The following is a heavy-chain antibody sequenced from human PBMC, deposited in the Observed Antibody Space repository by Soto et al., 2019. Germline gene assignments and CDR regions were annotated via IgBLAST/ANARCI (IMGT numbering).Heavy chain of an antibody. CDR3: ARGDGYYDLWSGYLDP. CDR1: GVSIRSNY. V-gene: IGHV4-59*01. CDR2: IYFTGTT. J-gene: IGHJ5*02. D-gene: IGHD3-3*01. Sequence: SETLSLTCSVSGVSIRSNYWTWIRQSPGKGLEWIGYIYFTGTTNYNPSLKSRVSISLDTSKNQMSLKFNSMTAADTAVYYCARGDGYYDLWSGYLDPWGQGPLVTVSS.